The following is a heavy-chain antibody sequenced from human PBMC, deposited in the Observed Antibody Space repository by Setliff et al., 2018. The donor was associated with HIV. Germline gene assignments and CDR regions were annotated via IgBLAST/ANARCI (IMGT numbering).Heavy chain of an antibody. CDR1: GYTFTGYY. Sequence: ASVKVSCKASGYTFTGYYVHWVRQAPGQRLEWMGRIIPKSGSTNYAQNFQGRVTMTRDASITTAYMELSGLRSDDTAVYYCARSPPDGFFDYLLPPGYLDYWGQGTLVTVSS. J-gene: IGHJ4*02. V-gene: IGHV1-2*06. D-gene: IGHD3-9*01. CDR2: IIPKSGST. CDR3: ARSPPDGFFDYLLPPGYLDY.